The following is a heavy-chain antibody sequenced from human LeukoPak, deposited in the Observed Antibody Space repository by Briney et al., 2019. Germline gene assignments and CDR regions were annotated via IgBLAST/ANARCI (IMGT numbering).Heavy chain of an antibody. CDR3: ARGVEPLAANTLAY. CDR1: GFTVITND. Sequence: GGSLRLSCAASGFTVITNDMTWVRHAPGKGLEWASVLYSDGNTKYADSVQGRFTISRDNSKNTLYLEMNSLSPDDTAVYYCARGVEPLAANTLAYWGQGTLVTVSS. D-gene: IGHD1-14*01. CDR2: LYSDGNT. J-gene: IGHJ4*02. V-gene: IGHV3-53*01.